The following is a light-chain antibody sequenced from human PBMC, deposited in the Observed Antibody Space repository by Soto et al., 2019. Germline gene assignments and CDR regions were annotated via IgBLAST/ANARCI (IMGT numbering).Light chain of an antibody. CDR3: QQYYTTPWT. Sequence: DIVMTQSPDSLAVSLGERATINCKSSQSVLNSFNNKNYLALYQQKPGQPPQLLIYWASTRESGVPDRFSGSGSGTDFTLTISSLQAEDVAVYYCQQYYTTPWTFGQGTKVEIK. J-gene: IGKJ1*01. CDR1: QSVLNSFNNKNY. V-gene: IGKV4-1*01. CDR2: WAS.